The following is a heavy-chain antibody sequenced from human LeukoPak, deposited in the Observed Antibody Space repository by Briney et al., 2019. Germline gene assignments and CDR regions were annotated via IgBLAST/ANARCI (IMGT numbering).Heavy chain of an antibody. V-gene: IGHV1-2*06. CDR3: ARTIRTYSSSRSLDY. J-gene: IGHJ4*02. CDR1: GYTFHGYY. CDR2: INPNSGGT. D-gene: IGHD6-13*01. Sequence: ASVKVSCKASGYTFHGYYMHWVRQAPGQGLEWMGRINPNSGGTNYAQKFQGRVTMTRDTSISTAYMELSRLRSDDTAVYYCARTIRTYSSSRSLDYWGQGTLVTVSS.